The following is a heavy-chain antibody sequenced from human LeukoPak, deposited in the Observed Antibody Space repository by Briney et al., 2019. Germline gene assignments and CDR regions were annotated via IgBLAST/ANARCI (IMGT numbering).Heavy chain of an antibody. Sequence: SQTLSLTXTVSGGSISSGDYYWSWIRQPPGKGLEWIGYIYYSGSTYYNPSLKSRVTISVDTSKNQFSLKLSSVTAADTAVYYCARWYYYDSSGYSNWFDPWGQGTLVTVSS. CDR3: ARWYYYDSSGYSNWFDP. V-gene: IGHV4-30-4*08. CDR2: IYYSGST. J-gene: IGHJ5*02. CDR1: GGSISSGDYY. D-gene: IGHD3-22*01.